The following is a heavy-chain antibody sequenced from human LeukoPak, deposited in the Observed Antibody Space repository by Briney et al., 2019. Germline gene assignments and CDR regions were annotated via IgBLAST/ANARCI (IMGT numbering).Heavy chain of an antibody. V-gene: IGHV1-8*01. Sequence: ASVKVSCKASGYTFTSYDINWVRQATGQGLEWMGWVNPNSGNTGYAQKIQGRVTMTRNTSISTAYMELSSLRSEDTAVYYCAREGSRIDFVDYWGQGTLVTVSS. CDR2: VNPNSGNT. CDR1: GYTFTSYD. D-gene: IGHD3-10*01. CDR3: AREGSRIDFVDY. J-gene: IGHJ4*02.